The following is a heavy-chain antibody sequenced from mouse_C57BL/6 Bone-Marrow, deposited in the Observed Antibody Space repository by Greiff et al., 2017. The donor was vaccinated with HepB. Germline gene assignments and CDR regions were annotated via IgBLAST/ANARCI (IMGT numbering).Heavy chain of an antibody. CDR1: GYTFTSYG. V-gene: IGHV1-81*01. CDR3: AISPYYYGGAYFDV. Sequence: VQLVESGAELARPGASVKLSCKASGYTFTSYGISWVKQRTGQGLEWIGEIYPRSGNTYYNEKFKGKATLTADKSSSTAYMELRSLTSEDSAVYFCAISPYYYGGAYFDVWGTGTTVTVSS. J-gene: IGHJ1*03. CDR2: IYPRSGNT. D-gene: IGHD1-1*01.